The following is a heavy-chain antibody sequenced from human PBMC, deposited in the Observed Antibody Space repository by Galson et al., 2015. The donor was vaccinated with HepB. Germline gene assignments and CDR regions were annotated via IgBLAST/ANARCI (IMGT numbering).Heavy chain of an antibody. CDR2: ISYDGSNK. Sequence: SLRLSCAASGFTFSSYGMHWVRQAPGKGLEWVAAISYDGSNKYYADSVKGRFTISRDNSKNTLYLQMNSLRAEDTAVYYCAKDLTMVVVVITPFDLWGRGTLVTVSS. D-gene: IGHD3-22*01. J-gene: IGHJ2*01. CDR1: GFTFSSYG. CDR3: AKDLTMVVVVITPFDL. V-gene: IGHV3-30*18.